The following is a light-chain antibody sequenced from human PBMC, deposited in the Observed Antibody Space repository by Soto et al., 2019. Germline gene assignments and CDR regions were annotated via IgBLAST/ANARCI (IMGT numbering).Light chain of an antibody. CDR2: KAS. J-gene: IGKJ2*01. CDR3: QQYYSFYT. Sequence: DIQMTQSPSTLSASVGDRVTITCRASQSISNWLAWYQQKPGKAPKLLVYKASNLESGVPSRFSGSGSGTEFTLTISSLQPDDFATYYCQQYYSFYTFGQGTKLEIK. V-gene: IGKV1-5*03. CDR1: QSISNW.